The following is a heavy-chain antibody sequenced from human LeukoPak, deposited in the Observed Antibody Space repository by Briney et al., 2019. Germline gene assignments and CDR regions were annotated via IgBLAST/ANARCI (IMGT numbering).Heavy chain of an antibody. Sequence: GGSLRLSCTASGFTFSSYGTHWVRQAPGKGLEWVAFIRHDGNNKYYADSVKGRFTISRDNSKNTLYLQINSLRVEDMAVYYCAKEAKYYGSGSYFDYWGQGTLVSVSS. D-gene: IGHD3-10*01. CDR1: GFTFSSYG. CDR3: AKEAKYYGSGSYFDY. J-gene: IGHJ4*02. V-gene: IGHV3-30*02. CDR2: IRHDGNNK.